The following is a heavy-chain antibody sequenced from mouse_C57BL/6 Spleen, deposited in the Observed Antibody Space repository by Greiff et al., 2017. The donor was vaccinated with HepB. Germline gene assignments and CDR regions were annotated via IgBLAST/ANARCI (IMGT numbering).Heavy chain of an antibody. J-gene: IGHJ1*03. Sequence: QVQLQQPGAELVKPGASVKMSCKASGYTFTSYWITWVKQRPGQGLEWIGDIYPGSGSTNYNEKFKSKATLTVDTSSSTAYMQLSSLTSEDSAVYYCAIAVVADWYFDVWGTGTTVTVSS. CDR2: IYPGSGST. V-gene: IGHV1-55*01. CDR3: AIAVVADWYFDV. CDR1: GYTFTSYW. D-gene: IGHD1-1*01.